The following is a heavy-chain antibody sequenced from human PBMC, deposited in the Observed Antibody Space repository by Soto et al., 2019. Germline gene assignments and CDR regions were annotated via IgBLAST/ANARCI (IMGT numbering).Heavy chain of an antibody. V-gene: IGHV3-15*07. CDR1: GFAFSTSA. CDR2: IRSKTSGGTT. Sequence: GGSLRLSCAASGFAFSTSAMNWVRQAPGKGLEWVGRIRSKTSGGTTDFAAPVKGRFAISRDDSKDMVYLQMNSLRTEDTAVYYCTTDSLFTGVLVRFDXWGHGPLVTVSS. D-gene: IGHD2-8*02. CDR3: TTDSLFTGVLVRFDX. J-gene: IGHJ4*01.